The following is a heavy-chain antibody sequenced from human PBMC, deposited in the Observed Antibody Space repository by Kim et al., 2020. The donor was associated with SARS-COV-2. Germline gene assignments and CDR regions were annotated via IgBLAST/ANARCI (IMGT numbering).Heavy chain of an antibody. CDR1: GFTFSSKW. J-gene: IGHJ4*02. Sequence: GGSLRLSCAASGFTFSSKWMSWVRQAPGKGLEWVADIKEDGSEKYYVDSVKGRFTISRDNATSSLFLQMNSLRAEDTAVYYCARDTDSRGWFDFDYWGQGTLVTVSS. V-gene: IGHV3-7*05. CDR3: ARDTDSRGWFDFDY. D-gene: IGHD6-19*01. CDR2: IKEDGSEK.